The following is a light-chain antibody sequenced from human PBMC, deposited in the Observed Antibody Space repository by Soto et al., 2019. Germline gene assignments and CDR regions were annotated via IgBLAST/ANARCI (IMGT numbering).Light chain of an antibody. CDR3: QHYSIFPLG. CDR1: QSIRSW. Sequence: DIQMTQSPSTLSASVGDRVTITCRASQSIRSWLAWYQQKPGKAAKDLIQKASSLESGVPSRFSGSGSGTELTLTISSLQPDDYATYHCQHYSIFPLGFGGGTKVEIK. CDR2: KAS. V-gene: IGKV1-5*03. J-gene: IGKJ4*02.